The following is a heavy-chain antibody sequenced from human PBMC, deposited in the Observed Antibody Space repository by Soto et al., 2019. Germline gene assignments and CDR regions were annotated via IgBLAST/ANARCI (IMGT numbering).Heavy chain of an antibody. CDR1: GLSFSTFE. CDR2: ISDDSSRT. V-gene: IGHV3-23*01. J-gene: IGHJ5*01. CDR3: VKGGWLDF. Sequence: GGSLRLSGAASGLSFSTFEMSWVRQAPGRGLEWVSFISDDSSRTYYADAVKGRFTISRDNSKYTLYLQMNSLTAEDTAVYACVKGGWLDFWGQGTLVTVSS. D-gene: IGHD3-16*01.